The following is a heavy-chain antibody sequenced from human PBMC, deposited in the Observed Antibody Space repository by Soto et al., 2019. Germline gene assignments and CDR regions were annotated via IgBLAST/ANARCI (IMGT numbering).Heavy chain of an antibody. Sequence: SETLSLTCAVSGYSISSGYYWGWIRQPPGKGLEWIGSIYHSGSTYYNPSLKSRVTISVDTSKNQFSLKLSSVTAADTAVYYCARAQYYRMATNEYYFDYWGQGTLLTVST. CDR1: GYSISSGYY. CDR2: IYHSGST. J-gene: IGHJ4*02. D-gene: IGHD5-12*01. CDR3: ARAQYYRMATNEYYFDY. V-gene: IGHV4-38-2*01.